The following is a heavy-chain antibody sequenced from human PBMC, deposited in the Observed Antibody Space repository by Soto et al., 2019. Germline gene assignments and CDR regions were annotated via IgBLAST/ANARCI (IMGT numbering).Heavy chain of an antibody. V-gene: IGHV3-30-3*01. CDR3: AKAARTDYGDYAPYYFDY. CDR1: GFTFSSYA. J-gene: IGHJ4*02. D-gene: IGHD4-17*01. CDR2: ISYDGSNK. Sequence: QVQLVESGGGVVQPGRSLRLSCAASGFTFSSYAMHWVRQAPGKGLEGVAVISYDGSNKYYADSVKGRFTISRDNSKNTLYLPMNSLRAEDTAVYYCAKAARTDYGDYAPYYFDYWGQGTLVTVSS.